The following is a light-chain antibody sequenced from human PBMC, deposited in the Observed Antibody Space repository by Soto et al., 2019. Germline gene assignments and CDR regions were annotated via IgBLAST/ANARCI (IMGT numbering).Light chain of an antibody. CDR1: QSVLYSSNNKNY. CDR3: QQYYSTPTWT. J-gene: IGKJ1*01. CDR2: WAS. V-gene: IGKV4-1*01. Sequence: DIVMTQSPDSLAVSLGERATINCKSSQSVLYSSNNKNYLAWYQQKPGQPPKLLIYWASTRESGVPDRFSGSGSATDFTLTISSLKAEDVAVYNCQQYYSTPTWTFGQGTKVEIK.